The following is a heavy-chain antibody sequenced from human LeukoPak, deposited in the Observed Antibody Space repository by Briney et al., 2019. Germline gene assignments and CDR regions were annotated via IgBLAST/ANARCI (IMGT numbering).Heavy chain of an antibody. D-gene: IGHD1-26*01. CDR1: GFTFSSYA. Sequence: PGGSLRLSCAASGFTFSSYAMHWVRQAPGKGLEYVSAISSNGGSTYYANSVKGRFTISRDNSKNTLYLQMNSLRAEDTAVYYCAKDRRWEPFFDYWGQGTLVTVSS. J-gene: IGHJ4*02. V-gene: IGHV3-64*01. CDR2: ISSNGGST. CDR3: AKDRRWEPFFDY.